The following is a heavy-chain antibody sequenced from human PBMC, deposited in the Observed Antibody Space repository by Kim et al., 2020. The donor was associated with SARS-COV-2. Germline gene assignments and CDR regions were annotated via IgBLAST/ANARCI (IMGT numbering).Heavy chain of an antibody. CDR3: ARGGYCSGGSCYPYYFDY. D-gene: IGHD2-15*01. J-gene: IGHJ4*02. CDR1: GGTFSSYA. V-gene: IGHV1-69*04. CDR2: IIPILGIA. Sequence: SVKVSCKASGGTFSSYAISWVRQATGQGLEWMGRIIPILGIANYAQKFQGRVTITADKSTSTAYMELSSLRSEDTAVYYCARGGYCSGGSCYPYYFDYWGQGTLVTVSS.